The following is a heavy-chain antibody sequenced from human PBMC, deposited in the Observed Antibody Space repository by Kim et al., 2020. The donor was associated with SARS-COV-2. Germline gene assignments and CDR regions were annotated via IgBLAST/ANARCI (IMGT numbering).Heavy chain of an antibody. CDR2: ISRGGDNT. D-gene: IGHD1-26*01. J-gene: IGHJ4*02. CDR1: GFTFRSYA. CDR3: AKARPVGATTGPSLFDY. V-gene: IGHV3-23*01. Sequence: GGSLRLSCAASGFTFRSYAMSWVRQAPGKGLEWVSTISRGGDNTYYAASAKGRFTISRDNSKNTLYLQMSSLRAEDTSLYYCAKARPVGATTGPSLFDYWGQGTLVTVSS.